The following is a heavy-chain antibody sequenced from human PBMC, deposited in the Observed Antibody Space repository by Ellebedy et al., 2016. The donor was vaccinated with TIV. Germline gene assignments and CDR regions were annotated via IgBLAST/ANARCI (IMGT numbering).Heavy chain of an antibody. J-gene: IGHJ3*02. CDR3: ATGWFPIYDSGGKTDTFDI. V-gene: IGHV1-69*04. CDR1: VCTFSSYA. Sequence: AASVNVSCKASVCTFSSYAISWVRQAPGQGLDWMGRIFPILCIANYEQKFQGRVPMTEDTSTDTASMELSSLRSEDPAVEYCATGWFPIYDSGGKTDTFDIWGQGTMVTVSS. D-gene: IGHD3-22*01. CDR2: IFPILCIA.